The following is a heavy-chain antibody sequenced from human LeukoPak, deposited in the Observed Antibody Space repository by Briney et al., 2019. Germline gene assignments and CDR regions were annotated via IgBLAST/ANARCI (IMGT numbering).Heavy chain of an antibody. J-gene: IGHJ4*02. V-gene: IGHV4-38-2*02. D-gene: IGHD3-3*01. Sequence: SETLSLTCTVSGGSISSYYWGWIRQPPGKGLEWIGSIYHSGSTYYNPSLKSRVTISVDTSKNQFSLKLSSVTAADTAVYYCARHWEWLPHYYFDYWGQGTLVTVSS. CDR3: ARHWEWLPHYYFDY. CDR1: GGSISSYY. CDR2: IYHSGST.